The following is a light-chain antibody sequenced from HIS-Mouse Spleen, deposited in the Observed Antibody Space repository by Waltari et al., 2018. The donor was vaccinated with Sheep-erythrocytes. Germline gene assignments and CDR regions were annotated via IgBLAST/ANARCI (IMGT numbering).Light chain of an antibody. CDR2: AAS. CDR1: QGIGKY. CDR3: LQHNSYPRT. V-gene: IGKV1-17*01. J-gene: IGKJ1*01. Sequence: DIQMTQSPSSLSASVGDRVTITCRASQGIGKYLGWYQQKPGKAPKRLIYAASSLQSGVPSRFSGSGSGTEFTLTISSLQPEDFATYYCLQHNSYPRTFGQGTKVVIK.